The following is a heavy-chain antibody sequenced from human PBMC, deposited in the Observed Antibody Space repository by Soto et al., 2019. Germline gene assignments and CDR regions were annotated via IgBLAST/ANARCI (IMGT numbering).Heavy chain of an antibody. V-gene: IGHV3-30-3*01. CDR1: GFTLSTYT. CDR2: ILYDGSKQ. CDR3: ARESSAFDI. Sequence: ESGGGVAQPGRSLRLSCAASGFTLSTYTMHWVRQAPGQGLEWVAVILYDGSKQYYADSVKGRFTISRDSSKNTLYLQMNSLRIEDTAVYYCARESSAFDIWGQGTMVTVSS. J-gene: IGHJ3*02.